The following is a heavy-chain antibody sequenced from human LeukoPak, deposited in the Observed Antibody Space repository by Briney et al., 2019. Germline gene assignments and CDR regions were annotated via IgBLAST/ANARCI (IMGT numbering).Heavy chain of an antibody. CDR2: INHSGST. D-gene: IGHD2/OR15-2a*01. CDR3: ARIHQYYSSLFWDFVL. V-gene: IGHV4-34*01. Sequence: PSETLSLTCAVDGGSFSGYYWSWSRHSPGKGLEWIGEINHSGSTNYNPSLKSRVTISVDTSKNQFSLKLSSVTAADTAVYYCARIHQYYSSLFWDFVLWGRGTLVTVSS. J-gene: IGHJ2*01. CDR1: GGSFSGYY.